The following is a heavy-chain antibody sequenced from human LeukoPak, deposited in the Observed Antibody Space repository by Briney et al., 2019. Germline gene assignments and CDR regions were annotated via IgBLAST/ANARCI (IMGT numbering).Heavy chain of an antibody. V-gene: IGHV3-64D*06. CDR3: VKGYCGSISCYPDY. D-gene: IGHD2-2*01. CDR1: GFTFSTYA. J-gene: IGHJ4*02. Sequence: GGSLRLSCSASGFTFSTYAMHWVRQAPGQGLEYVSGISTNGGSTYHADSVKGRFTISRDNSKNTLHLQMSSLRAEDTAVYYCVKGYCGSISCYPDYWGQRTLVTVSS. CDR2: ISTNGGST.